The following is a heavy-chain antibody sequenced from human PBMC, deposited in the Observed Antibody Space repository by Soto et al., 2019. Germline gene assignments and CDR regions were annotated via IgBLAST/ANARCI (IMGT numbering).Heavy chain of an antibody. Sequence: QVQLQESGPGLVKPSETLSLTCTVSGGSVRSGSYSWSWIRQPPGKGLELIGYIFYSGSTHYNPSLQSRVTIPIDTSKNQFSLQLTSVTAADSAVYYCARVQYSSSWDFDYWGQGTLVTVSS. J-gene: IGHJ4*02. V-gene: IGHV4-61*01. CDR2: IFYSGST. D-gene: IGHD6-13*01. CDR3: ARVQYSSSWDFDY. CDR1: GGSVRSGSYS.